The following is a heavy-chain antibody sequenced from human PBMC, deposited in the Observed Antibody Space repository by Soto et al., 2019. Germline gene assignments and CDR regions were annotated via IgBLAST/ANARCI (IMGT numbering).Heavy chain of an antibody. CDR2: IYNGGST. Sequence: PSETLSLTCSVSGGSVSSGGHYWSWIRQHPGEGLEWIGYIYNGGSTYYKPSLSSRVTISIDTSKNQFSLRLSSVTAADTAVYYCVREKSLGANYFDSWGQGTPVTVS. D-gene: IGHD1-26*01. CDR3: VREKSLGANYFDS. V-gene: IGHV4-31*03. J-gene: IGHJ4*02. CDR1: GGSVSSGGHY.